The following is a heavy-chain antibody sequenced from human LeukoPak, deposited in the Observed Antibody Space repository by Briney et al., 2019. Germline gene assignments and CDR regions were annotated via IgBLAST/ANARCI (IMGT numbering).Heavy chain of an antibody. CDR2: MYYSGST. D-gene: IGHD3-22*01. CDR1: GGSFSRSSYY. Sequence: PSETLSLTCTVSGGSFSRSSYYWGWIRQPPGKGLEWIGSMYYSGSTYYNQSLKSRVTASVDTSKNQFSLKLTSVTAADTAVYYCARQYYDSSGYYPWYFDQWGQGTLVTVSS. J-gene: IGHJ4*02. V-gene: IGHV4-39*01. CDR3: ARQYYDSSGYYPWYFDQ.